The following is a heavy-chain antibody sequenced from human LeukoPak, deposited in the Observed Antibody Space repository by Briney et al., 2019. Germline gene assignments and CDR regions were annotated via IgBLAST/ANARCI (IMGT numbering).Heavy chain of an antibody. V-gene: IGHV3-64D*09. CDR2: ISSNGGST. Sequence: GGSLRLSCSASGFTFSSYAMHWVRQAPGKGLEYVSAISSNGGSTYYADSVKGRFTISRDNSKNTLYLQMSSLRAEDTAVYYCVKGNAAHSSSSAWFDPWGQGTLVTVSS. CDR3: VKGNAAHSSSSAWFDP. CDR1: GFTFSSYA. J-gene: IGHJ5*02. D-gene: IGHD6-6*01.